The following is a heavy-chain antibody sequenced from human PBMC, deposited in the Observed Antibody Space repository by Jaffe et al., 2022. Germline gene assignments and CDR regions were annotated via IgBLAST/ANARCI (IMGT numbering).Heavy chain of an antibody. CDR3: AKVRYSSTWFDP. D-gene: IGHD6-13*01. Sequence: QVQLVESGGGVVQPGGSLRLSCAASGFTFSSYGMHWVRQAPGKGLEWVAFIRYDGSNKYYADSVKGRFTISRDNSKNTLYLQMNSLRAEDTAVYYCAKVRYSSTWFDPWGQGTLVTVSS. CDR1: GFTFSSYG. J-gene: IGHJ5*02. CDR2: IRYDGSNK. V-gene: IGHV3-30*02.